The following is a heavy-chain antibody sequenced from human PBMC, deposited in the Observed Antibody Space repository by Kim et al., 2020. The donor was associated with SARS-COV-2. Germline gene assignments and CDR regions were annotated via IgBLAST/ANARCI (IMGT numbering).Heavy chain of an antibody. D-gene: IGHD3-3*01. Sequence: ASVKVSCKASGYTFTSYAMNWVRQAPGQGLEWMGWINTNTGNPTYAQGFTGRFVFSLDTSVSTAYLQISSLKAEDTAVYYCARDETTKIFGVVIITQAFDIWGQGTMVTVSS. V-gene: IGHV7-4-1*02. CDR2: INTNTGNP. CDR3: ARDETTKIFGVVIITQAFDI. J-gene: IGHJ3*02. CDR1: GYTFTSYA.